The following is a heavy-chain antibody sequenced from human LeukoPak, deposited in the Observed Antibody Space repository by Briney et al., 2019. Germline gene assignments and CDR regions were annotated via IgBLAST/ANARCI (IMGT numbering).Heavy chain of an antibody. D-gene: IGHD2-8*01. J-gene: IGHJ5*02. V-gene: IGHV1-18*01. CDR1: GYTFTSYG. CDR3: ARDRGNGWPKMEKWFDP. Sequence: ASVKVSCKASGYTFTSYGISWVRQAPGQGLERMGWISAYNGNTNYAQKPQGRVTMTTDTSTSTAYMELRSLRSDDTAGYYRARDRGNGWPKMEKWFDPWGQGTLVTVSS. CDR2: ISAYNGNT.